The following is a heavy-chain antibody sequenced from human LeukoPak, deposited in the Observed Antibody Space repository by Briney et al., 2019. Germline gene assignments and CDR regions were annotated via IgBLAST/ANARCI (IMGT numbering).Heavy chain of an antibody. V-gene: IGHV3-30*03. Sequence: GRSLRLSCAASGFTFSSYGMHWVRQAPGKGLEWVAVISFDGRNTYYADSVKGRFTISRDNSKNTLYLQMNSLRAEDTAVYYCAREAYYDFWSGYYPPGYYYYYMDVWGKGTTVTVSS. CDR3: AREAYYDFWSGYYPPGYYYYYMDV. D-gene: IGHD3-3*01. CDR2: ISFDGRNT. J-gene: IGHJ6*03. CDR1: GFTFSSYG.